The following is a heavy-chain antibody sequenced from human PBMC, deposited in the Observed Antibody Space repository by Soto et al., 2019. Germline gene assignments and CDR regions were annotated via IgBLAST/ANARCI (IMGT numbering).Heavy chain of an antibody. CDR2: ISSSSSYL. CDR1: GFTFSSYS. V-gene: IGHV3-21*01. CDR3: ARWGVGGEAFDI. J-gene: IGHJ3*02. Sequence: GGSLRLSCAASGFTFSSYSMNWVRQAPGKGLEWVSSISSSSSYLYYADSVKGRFTISRDNAKNSLYLQMNSLRAEDTAVYYCARWGVGGEAFDIWGQGTMVTVSS. D-gene: IGHD3-10*01.